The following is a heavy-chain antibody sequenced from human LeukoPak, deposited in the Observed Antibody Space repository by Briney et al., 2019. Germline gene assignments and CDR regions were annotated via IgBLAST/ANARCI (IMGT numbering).Heavy chain of an antibody. Sequence: GGSLRLSCAASGFTFSSYSMTWVRQAPGKGLEWVSSISSSSSYIYYADSVKGRFTISRDNAKNSLYLQMNSLRAEDTAVYYWARARGVIGYWGKEPLFPVSS. CDR2: ISSSSSYI. CDR1: GFTFSSYS. CDR3: ARARGVIGY. V-gene: IGHV3-21*01. D-gene: IGHD3-10*01. J-gene: IGHJ4*02.